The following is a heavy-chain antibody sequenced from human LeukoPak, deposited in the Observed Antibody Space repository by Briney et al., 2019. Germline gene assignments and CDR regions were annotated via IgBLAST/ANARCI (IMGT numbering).Heavy chain of an antibody. J-gene: IGHJ4*02. CDR1: GFTFSTYW. V-gene: IGHV3-7*03. CDR2: INQDENHR. Sequence: GGSLRLSRTASGFTFSTYWMTWVRQAPGKGLEWVASINQDENHRHYVPSARGRFTISRDNAKNSLLLQMNSLTAEDTAIYYCARSGPQAPDCYHYWGQGTQVTVSS. D-gene: IGHD2-21*02. CDR3: ARSGPQAPDCYHY.